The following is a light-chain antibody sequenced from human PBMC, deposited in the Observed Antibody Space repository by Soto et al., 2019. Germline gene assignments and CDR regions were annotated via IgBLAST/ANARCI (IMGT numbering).Light chain of an antibody. Sequence: DIQMTQSPSSLSASVGDRVTITCQASQDISNYLNWYQQKPGKAPKLLIYDASNLETGVPSMSSGSGSETDYTFTISRLQPEDIATYYCQQYDNLPLTFGGGTRVEI. CDR3: QQYDNLPLT. CDR2: DAS. CDR1: QDISNY. J-gene: IGKJ4*01. V-gene: IGKV1-33*01.